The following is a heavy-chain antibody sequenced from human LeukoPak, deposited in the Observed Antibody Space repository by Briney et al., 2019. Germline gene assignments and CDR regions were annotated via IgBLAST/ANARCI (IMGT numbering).Heavy chain of an antibody. V-gene: IGHV3-23*01. CDR2: ISGSGGST. CDR1: GFTFSSYA. Sequence: GGSLRLSCAASGFTFSSYAMSWVRQAPGKGLEWVSAISGSGGSTYYADSVKGRFTISRDNSKNTLYMQMSSPRAEDTAVYYCAKEIYYDFLTFDYWGQGTLVTVSS. D-gene: IGHD3-22*01. CDR3: AKEIYYDFLTFDY. J-gene: IGHJ4*02.